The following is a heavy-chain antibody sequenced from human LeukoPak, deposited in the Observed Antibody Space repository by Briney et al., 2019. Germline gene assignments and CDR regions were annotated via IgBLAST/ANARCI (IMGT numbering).Heavy chain of an antibody. CDR3: ASDQGGALDY. V-gene: IGHV3-7*01. J-gene: IGHJ4*02. Sequence: PGGSLRLSCAASGFTFSDYWMAWVRQSPGKGLEWVANIKQDGSERNYVDSVRGRFTISRDNAKSSLFLQMSSLRVDDTAVYYCASDQGGALDYWGQGSLVTVSS. D-gene: IGHD4-17*01. CDR1: GFTFSDYW. CDR2: IKQDGSER.